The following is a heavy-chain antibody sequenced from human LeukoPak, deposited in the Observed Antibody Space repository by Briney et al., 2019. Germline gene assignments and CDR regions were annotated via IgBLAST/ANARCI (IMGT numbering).Heavy chain of an antibody. Sequence: GGSLRLSCAAPGFTFSSYSMHWVRQAPGKGLEYVSAISSGGSTYYANSVKGRFTISRDNSKNTLYLQMGSLRAEDMAVYYCARTYCSSTSCLVDYWGQGTLVTVSS. D-gene: IGHD2-2*01. V-gene: IGHV3-64*01. CDR1: GFTFSSYS. J-gene: IGHJ4*02. CDR3: ARTYCSSTSCLVDY. CDR2: ISSGGST.